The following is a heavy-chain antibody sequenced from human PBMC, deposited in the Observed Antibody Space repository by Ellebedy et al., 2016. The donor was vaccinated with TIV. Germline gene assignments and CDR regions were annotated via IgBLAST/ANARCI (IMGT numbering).Heavy chain of an antibody. CDR2: ISSSSSYI. J-gene: IGHJ4*02. CDR3: AKTKVAAPDY. V-gene: IGHV3-21*01. Sequence: GESLKISXAASGFTFSSYSMNWVRQAPGKGLEWVSSISSSSSYIYYADSVKGRFTISRDNSKNTLYLQMNSLRAEDTAVYYCAKTKVAAPDYWGQGTLVTVSS. D-gene: IGHD6-19*01. CDR1: GFTFSSYS.